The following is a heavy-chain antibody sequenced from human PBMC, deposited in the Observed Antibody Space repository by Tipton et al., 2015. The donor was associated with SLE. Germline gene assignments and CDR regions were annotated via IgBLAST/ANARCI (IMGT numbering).Heavy chain of an antibody. CDR1: GDSISNNY. CDR2: IFHTGTP. CDR3: ARGYSSSWHLGEYYFDY. V-gene: IGHV4-59*07. Sequence: TLSLTCTVSGDSISNNYWSWIRQPPGKGLEWIGNIFHTGTPNYSASLKSRVTMLLDTSKNEFSLKLTSVTAADSAVYYCARGYSSSWHLGEYYFDYWGQGTLVTVSS. J-gene: IGHJ4*02. D-gene: IGHD6-13*01.